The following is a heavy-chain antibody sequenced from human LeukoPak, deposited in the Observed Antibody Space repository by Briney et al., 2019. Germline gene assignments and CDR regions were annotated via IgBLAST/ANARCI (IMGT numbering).Heavy chain of an antibody. J-gene: IGHJ4*02. V-gene: IGHV4-34*01. D-gene: IGHD6-6*01. Sequence: SDTLSLTCAVYGGSFSVYYWSWLRHPPGKGLEGSGEINHSGSTNYNPSLKRRLTISVDTSKNQFSLKQSSVTAADTAVYYCAKAVGYSSSSGQFDYWGQGTLVAVSS. CDR2: INHSGST. CDR1: GGSFSVYY. CDR3: AKAVGYSSSSGQFDY.